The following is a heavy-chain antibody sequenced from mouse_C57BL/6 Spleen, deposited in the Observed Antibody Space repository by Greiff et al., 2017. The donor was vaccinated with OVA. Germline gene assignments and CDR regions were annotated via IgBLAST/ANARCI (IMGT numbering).Heavy chain of an antibody. Sequence: VQLQQPGPVLVKPGASVKMSCKASGYTFTDYYMNWVKQSHGKSLEWIGVINPYNGGTSYNQKFKGKATLTVDKSSSTAYMELNSLTSEDSAVYYCTKSYDYVFFDCWGQGTTLTVSS. CDR2: INPYNGGT. CDR3: TKSYDYVFFDC. D-gene: IGHD2-4*01. J-gene: IGHJ2*01. V-gene: IGHV1-19*01. CDR1: GYTFTDYY.